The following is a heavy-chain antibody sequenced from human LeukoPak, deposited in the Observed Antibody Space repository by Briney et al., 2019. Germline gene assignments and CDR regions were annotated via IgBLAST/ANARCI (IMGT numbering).Heavy chain of an antibody. J-gene: IGHJ4*02. CDR1: GFTVSTNY. CDR3: AKDADFLWFGELLDLDY. V-gene: IGHV3-53*01. Sequence: GGSLRLSCAASGFTVSTNYMSWVRQAPGRGLKWVSVIYSGGGSTFYADSVKGRFTISRDNSKNTLYLQMNSLRAEDTAVYYCAKDADFLWFGELLDLDYWGQGTLVTVSS. D-gene: IGHD3-10*01. CDR2: IYSGGGST.